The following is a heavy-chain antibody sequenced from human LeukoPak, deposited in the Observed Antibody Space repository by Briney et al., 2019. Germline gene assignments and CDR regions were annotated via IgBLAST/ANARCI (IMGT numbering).Heavy chain of an antibody. CDR1: GGSISSYY. D-gene: IGHD3-16*01. CDR3: ARLPRMITFGGVKPLYYFDY. J-gene: IGHJ4*02. CDR2: IDYSGRT. Sequence: SETLSLTCTVSGGSISSYYWSWIRQPPMQGLEWIGYIDYSGRTNYNPSLKSRVTISVDTSKNQFSLKLSSVTAADTAVYYCARLPRMITFGGVKPLYYFDYWSQGTLVTVSS. V-gene: IGHV4-59*01.